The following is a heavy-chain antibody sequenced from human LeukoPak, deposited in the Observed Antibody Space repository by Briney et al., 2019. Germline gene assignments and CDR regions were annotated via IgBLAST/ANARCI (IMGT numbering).Heavy chain of an antibody. Sequence: GGSLRLSCAASGFTFSSCAMSWVRQAPGKGLEWVSAISGSGGSTYYADSVKGRFTISRDNSKNTLYLQMNSLRAEDMAVYYCAKVRRWLQLYGSYYFDYWGQGTLVTVSS. CDR1: GFTFSSCA. D-gene: IGHD5-24*01. CDR3: AKVRRWLQLYGSYYFDY. CDR2: ISGSGGST. V-gene: IGHV3-23*01. J-gene: IGHJ4*02.